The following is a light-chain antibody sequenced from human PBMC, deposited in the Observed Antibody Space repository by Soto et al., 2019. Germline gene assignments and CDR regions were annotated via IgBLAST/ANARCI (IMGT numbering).Light chain of an antibody. Sequence: QLVLTQSPSASASLGASVTLTCTLSSGHSSYAIAWHQQQPEKGPRYLMKLNSDGSHSKGDGIPDRFSGSSSGAERYLTISSLQSEDEADYYCQTWGTVHWVFGGGTKVTVL. CDR3: QTWGTVHWV. CDR1: SGHSSYA. CDR2: LNSDGSH. J-gene: IGLJ3*02. V-gene: IGLV4-69*01.